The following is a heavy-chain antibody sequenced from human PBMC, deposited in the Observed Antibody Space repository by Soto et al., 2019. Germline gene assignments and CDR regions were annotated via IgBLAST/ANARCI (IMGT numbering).Heavy chain of an antibody. D-gene: IGHD6-6*01. CDR2: ISGSGVST. V-gene: IGHV3-23*01. Sequence: EVQLLESGGGLVQPGGSLRLSCAASGFTFSSYAMSWVRQAPGKGLEWVSGISGSGVSTYNADSVKGRFTISRDNSKSTLYLQMNSLRAEDTAVYYCAKDRERIATRSIDYWGQGTLVTVS. CDR3: AKDRERIATRSIDY. J-gene: IGHJ4*02. CDR1: GFTFSSYA.